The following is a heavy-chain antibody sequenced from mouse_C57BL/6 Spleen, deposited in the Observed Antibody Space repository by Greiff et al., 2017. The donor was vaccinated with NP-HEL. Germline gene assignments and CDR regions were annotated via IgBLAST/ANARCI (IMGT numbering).Heavy chain of an antibody. V-gene: IGHV1-53*01. J-gene: IGHJ2*01. CDR1: GYTFTSYW. CDR3: ARSGVTTRRADY. Sequence: QVQLQQSGTELVKPGASVKLSCKASGYTFTSYWMHWVKQRPGQGLEWIGNINPSNGGTNYNEKFKSKATLTVDKSSSTAYMQLSSLTSEDSAVYYCARSGVTTRRADYWGQGTTLTVSS. D-gene: IGHD2-2*01. CDR2: INPSNGGT.